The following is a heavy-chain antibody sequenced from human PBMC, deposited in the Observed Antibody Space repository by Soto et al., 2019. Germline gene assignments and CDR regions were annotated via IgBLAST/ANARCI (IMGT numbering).Heavy chain of an antibody. J-gene: IGHJ5*01. CDR3: ARGAVPRHYNFWSGYYFADWFDS. D-gene: IGHD3-3*01. CDR2: INHSGGT. Sequence: SETLSLTCAVYGGSFGGYFWIWIRQPPGKGLEWSGEINHSGGTNYNPSLKSRITISLDTSKNQFSLKLSSVTAADTAVYYCARGAVPRHYNFWSGYYFADWFDSWGQGSLVTVSS. CDR1: GGSFGGYF. V-gene: IGHV4-34*01.